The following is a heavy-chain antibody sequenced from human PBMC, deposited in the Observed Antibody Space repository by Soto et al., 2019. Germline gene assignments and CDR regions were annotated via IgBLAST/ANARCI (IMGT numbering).Heavy chain of an antibody. J-gene: IGHJ5*02. CDR1: GGSISNYY. D-gene: IGHD1-26*01. V-gene: IGHV4-59*01. Sequence: QVQLQESGPGLVKPSETLSLTCTVSGGSISNYYWSWIRQPPGKGLEWIGCILYSGSTNYSPSLRSRVTISVDTSKNQFSLELSSVTAADTAVYYCARDGKVSGSATHWFDPWGQGTLVTVSS. CDR2: ILYSGST. CDR3: ARDGKVSGSATHWFDP.